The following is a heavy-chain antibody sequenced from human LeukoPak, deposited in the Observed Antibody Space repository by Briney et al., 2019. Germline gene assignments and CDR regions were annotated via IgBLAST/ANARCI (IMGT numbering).Heavy chain of an antibody. Sequence: SETLSLTCTVSGGSISSSSYYWGWIRQPPGKGLEWIGSIYYSGSTYYNPSLKSRVTISVDTSKNQFSLKLSSVTAADTAVYYCARHVLRDDFFCSRGYYGPDYFDYWGQGTLVTVSS. CDR2: IYYSGST. CDR3: ARHVLRDDFFCSRGYYGPDYFDY. CDR1: GGSISSSSYY. D-gene: IGHD3-22*01. V-gene: IGHV4-39*01. J-gene: IGHJ4*02.